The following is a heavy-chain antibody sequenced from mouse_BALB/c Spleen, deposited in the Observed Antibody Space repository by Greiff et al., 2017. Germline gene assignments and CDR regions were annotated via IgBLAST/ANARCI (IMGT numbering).Heavy chain of an antibody. Sequence: EVQLQESGPGLVKPSQSLSLTCTVTGYSITSDYAWNWIRQFPGNKLEWMGYISYSGSTSYNPSLKSRISITRDTSKNQFFLQLNSVTTEDTATYYCARLGDYADSYYFDYWGQGTTLTVSS. D-gene: IGHD2-4*01. V-gene: IGHV3-2*02. CDR2: ISYSGST. CDR1: GYSITSDYA. CDR3: ARLGDYADSYYFDY. J-gene: IGHJ2*01.